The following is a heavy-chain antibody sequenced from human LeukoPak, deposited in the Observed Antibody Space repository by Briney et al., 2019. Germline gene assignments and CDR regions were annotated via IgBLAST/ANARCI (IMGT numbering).Heavy chain of an antibody. CDR3: ARDQGYCGSTGCIRWHDY. J-gene: IGHJ4*02. CDR1: GFTFNYFS. D-gene: IGHD2-2*01. V-gene: IGHV3-48*01. Sequence: PGGSLRLSCAASGFTFNYFSMNWVRQAPGKGLEWLLYISHTGDTIYYADAVKGRFTIARDNAKDAVYLQMTGLRAEDTAVYFCARDQGYCGSTGCIRWHDYWGQGTLVTVSS. CDR2: ISHTGDTI.